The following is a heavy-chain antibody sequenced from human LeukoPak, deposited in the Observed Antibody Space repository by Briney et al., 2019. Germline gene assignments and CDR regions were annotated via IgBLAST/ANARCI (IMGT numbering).Heavy chain of an antibody. CDR2: IYTSGST. J-gene: IGHJ3*02. V-gene: IGHV4-4*07. CDR3: ARDRGYSYVPNDDAFDI. CDR1: GGSISSYY. Sequence: SETLSPTCTVSGGSISSYYWSWIRQPAGKGLEWIGRIYTSGSTNYNPSLKSRVTMSVDTSKNQFSLKLSSVTAADTAVYYCARDRGYSYVPNDDAFDIWGQGTMVTVSS. D-gene: IGHD5-18*01.